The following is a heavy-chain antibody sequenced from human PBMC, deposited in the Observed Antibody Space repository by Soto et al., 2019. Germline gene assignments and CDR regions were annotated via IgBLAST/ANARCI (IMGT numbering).Heavy chain of an antibody. J-gene: IGHJ6*02. CDR2: INPSGGST. D-gene: IGHD1-26*01. CDR1: GYTFTSYY. Sequence: ASVKVSCKASGYTFTSYYMHWVRQAPGQGLEWMGIINPSGGSTSYAQKFQGRVTMTRDTSTSTVYMELSSLRSEDTAVYYCARVGSGSPFYYYYYYGMDVWGQGTTVTVSS. V-gene: IGHV1-46*01. CDR3: ARVGSGSPFYYYYYYGMDV.